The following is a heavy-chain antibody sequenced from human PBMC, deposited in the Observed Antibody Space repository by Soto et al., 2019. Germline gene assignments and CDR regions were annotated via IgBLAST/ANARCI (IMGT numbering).Heavy chain of an antibody. CDR2: IYHSGST. Sequence: SETLSLTCAVYGGSFSGYDWSWIRQPPGKGLEWIGYIYHSGSTYYNPSLKSRVTISVDTSKNQFSLKLSSVTAADTAVYYCARYASDFDYWGQGTLVTVSS. CDR3: ARYASDFDY. J-gene: IGHJ4*02. V-gene: IGHV4-31*11. CDR1: GGSFSGYD.